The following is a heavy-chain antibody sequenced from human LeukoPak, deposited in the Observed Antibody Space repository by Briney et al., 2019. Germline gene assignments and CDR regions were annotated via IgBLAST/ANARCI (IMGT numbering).Heavy chain of an antibody. V-gene: IGHV1-69*05. D-gene: IGHD5-18*01. CDR3: AREVDTARAPSDP. CDR1: GGTFSSYA. J-gene: IGHJ5*02. CDR2: TIPIFGTA. Sequence: GSSVKVSCKASGGTFSSYAISWVRQAPGQGLEWMGGTIPIFGTANYAQKFQGRVTITTDESTSTAYMELSSLRSEDTAVYYCAREVDTARAPSDPWGQGTLVTVSS.